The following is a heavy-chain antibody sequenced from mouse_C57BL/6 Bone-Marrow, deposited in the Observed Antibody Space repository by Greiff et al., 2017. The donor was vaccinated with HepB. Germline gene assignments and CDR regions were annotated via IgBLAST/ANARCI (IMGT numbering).Heavy chain of an antibody. Sequence: EVHLVESGGGLVKPGGSLKLSCAASGFTFSDYGMHWVRQAPEKGLEWVAYISSGSSTIYYADTVKGRFTISRDNAKNTLFLQMTSLRSEDTAMYYCANNYYGSSYDYYAMDYGGQGTSVTVSS. CDR2: ISSGSSTI. V-gene: IGHV5-17*01. D-gene: IGHD1-1*01. CDR1: GFTFSDYG. J-gene: IGHJ4*01. CDR3: ANNYYGSSYDYYAMDY.